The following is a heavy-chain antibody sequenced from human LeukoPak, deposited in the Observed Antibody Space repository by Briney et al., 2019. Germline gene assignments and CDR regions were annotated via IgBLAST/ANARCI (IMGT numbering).Heavy chain of an antibody. Sequence: PGGSLRLSCAASGFTFSSYAMHWVRQAPGKGLEYVSAISSNGGSTYYANSVKGRFTISRDNSKNTLYLQMGSLRAEDMAVYYCARDRGEYSYGTGDGFDPWGQGTLVTVSS. D-gene: IGHD5-18*01. CDR1: GFTFSSYA. CDR3: ARDRGEYSYGTGDGFDP. J-gene: IGHJ5*02. V-gene: IGHV3-64*01. CDR2: ISSNGGST.